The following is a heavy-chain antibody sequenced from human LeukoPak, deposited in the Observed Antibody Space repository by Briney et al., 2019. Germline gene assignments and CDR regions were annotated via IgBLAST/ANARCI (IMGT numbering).Heavy chain of an antibody. CDR2: IIPILGIA. D-gene: IGHD6-13*01. V-gene: IGHV1-69*04. Sequence: ASVKVSCKASGGTFSSYAISWVRQAPGRGLEWMGRIIPILGIANYAQKFQGRVTITADKSTSTAYMELSSLRSEDTAVYYCARDWEMAAAGQFDYWGQGTLVTVSS. CDR1: GGTFSSYA. J-gene: IGHJ4*02. CDR3: ARDWEMAAAGQFDY.